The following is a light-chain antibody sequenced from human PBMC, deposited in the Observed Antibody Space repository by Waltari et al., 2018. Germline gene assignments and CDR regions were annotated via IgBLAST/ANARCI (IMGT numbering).Light chain of an antibody. CDR1: QSVNSH. J-gene: IGKJ4*01. CDR3: QQRSNWPLT. CDR2: DAS. V-gene: IGKV3-11*01. Sequence: EIELTQSPDTLSLSPGERATLSCRASQSVNSHLAWYQQKSGQAPRLLIYDASNRATGIPARFSGSGSGTDFTLTISSLEPEDFAVYYCQQRSNWPLTFGGGTKVEIK.